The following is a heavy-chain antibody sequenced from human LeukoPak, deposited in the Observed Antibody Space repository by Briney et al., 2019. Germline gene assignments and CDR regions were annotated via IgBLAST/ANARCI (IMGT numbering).Heavy chain of an antibody. V-gene: IGHV3-9*03. D-gene: IGHD3-3*01. CDR3: AKDKGSGPEDFGVASPLFDY. CDR1: AFTLVDYT. CDR2: ITWKSGSI. Sequence: PRGCPRPSFSPAAFTLVDYTTHSGRDGPRKSLYRGSGITWKSGSIGYADSVKGRFTISRDNAKNSLYLQMNSLRAEDMALYYCAKDKGSGPEDFGVASPLFDYWGQGTLVTVSS. J-gene: IGHJ4*02.